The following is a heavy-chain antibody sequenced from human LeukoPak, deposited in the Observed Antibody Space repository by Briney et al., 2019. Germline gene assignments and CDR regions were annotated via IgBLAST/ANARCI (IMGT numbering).Heavy chain of an antibody. V-gene: IGHV5-51*01. CDR3: ARQGAAGKYYYYYMDV. J-gene: IGHJ6*03. CDR2: IYPDDSNT. D-gene: IGHD6-13*01. CDR1: GYNFPIYW. Sequence: GESLKISCQGSGYNFPIYWIGWMRPMPGQGLEWMGIIYPDDSNTIYGPSFQGQVTISADKSINTAYLEWSSLKASDTAIYYCARQGAAGKYYYYYMDVWGKGTTVTVSS.